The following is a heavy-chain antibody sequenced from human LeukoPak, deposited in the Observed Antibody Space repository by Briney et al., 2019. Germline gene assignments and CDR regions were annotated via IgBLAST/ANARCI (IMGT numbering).Heavy chain of an antibody. Sequence: SETLSLTCAVSGASINSLYWSWIRQPPGKGLEWIGYLSHSGYTTYNPSLKSRVTMSVDTSKNYLSLKLTSMTAADTALYYCARSGYIYGADAFDIWGQGTMVSVSS. CDR2: LSHSGYT. CDR1: GASINSLY. J-gene: IGHJ3*02. V-gene: IGHV4-59*11. D-gene: IGHD5-18*01. CDR3: ARSGYIYGADAFDI.